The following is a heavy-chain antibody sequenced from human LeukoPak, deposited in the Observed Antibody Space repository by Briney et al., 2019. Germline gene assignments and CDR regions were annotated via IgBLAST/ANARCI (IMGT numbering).Heavy chain of an antibody. D-gene: IGHD3-9*01. V-gene: IGHV3-15*01. J-gene: IGHJ4*02. Sequence: GGSLRLSCAASGFTFNSYSMHWVRQAPGKGLEWVGRIKGKTDGGTTDYAAPVKGRFTISRDDSKNTLYLQMNSLKTEDTAVYYCTTDAIRDYWGQGTLVTVSS. CDR3: TTDAIRDY. CDR2: IKGKTDGGTT. CDR1: GFTFNSYS.